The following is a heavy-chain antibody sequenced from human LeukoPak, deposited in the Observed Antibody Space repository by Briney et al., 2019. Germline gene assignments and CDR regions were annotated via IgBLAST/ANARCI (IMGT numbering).Heavy chain of an antibody. Sequence: PGGSLRLSCAASGFTLSSYAMSWVRQGPGKGLEWVSAISVSGNTYHADSVKGRFTISRDNSKNTLYLQMNSLRAEDTAVYYCAKMYYYGSGSPGTWGQGTLVTVSS. CDR2: ISVSGNT. J-gene: IGHJ5*02. D-gene: IGHD3-10*01. CDR3: AKMYYYGSGSPGT. V-gene: IGHV3-23*01. CDR1: GFTLSSYA.